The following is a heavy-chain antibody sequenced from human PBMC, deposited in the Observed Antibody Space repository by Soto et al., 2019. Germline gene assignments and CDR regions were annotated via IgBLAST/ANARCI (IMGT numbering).Heavy chain of an antibody. V-gene: IGHV4-31*03. CDR2: IYYSGST. D-gene: IGHD5-18*01. Sequence: SETLSLTCTVSGGSISSSGYYWSWIRQHPGKGLEYIGYIYYSGSTYYNPSLKSRLTISLDTSKNQFSLKLSSVTAADTAVYYCARDQGAMGTNYYFHYWGQGTLVPSPQ. CDR3: ARDQGAMGTNYYFHY. CDR1: GGSISSSGYY. J-gene: IGHJ4*02.